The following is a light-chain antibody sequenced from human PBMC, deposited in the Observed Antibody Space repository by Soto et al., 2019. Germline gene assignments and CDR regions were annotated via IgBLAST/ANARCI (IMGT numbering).Light chain of an antibody. V-gene: IGKV1-5*01. CDR2: NAF. CDR1: QNIQPW. Sequence: DIQLTQSPSTLSASVGDRVTITCRARQNIQPWLAWFQLKPGQAPKLLVYNAFSLVSGVPSRFAASGSETEFTLTIDSLQPDDFATYYCQQHNFYFGRGTKVDIK. J-gene: IGKJ3*01. CDR3: QQHNFY.